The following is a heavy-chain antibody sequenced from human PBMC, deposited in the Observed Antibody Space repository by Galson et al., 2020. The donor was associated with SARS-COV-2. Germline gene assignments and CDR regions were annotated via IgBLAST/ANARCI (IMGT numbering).Heavy chain of an antibody. Sequence: WIRQPAGKGLEWIGHVFITGTTNYNPSLKSRATISLDTSKNQFSLKLTSVTAADTAVYYCRQFALGAVPIDYWGQGTLVTVSS. J-gene: IGHJ4*02. D-gene: IGHD6-19*01. CDR2: VFITGTT. CDR3: RQFALGAVPIDY. V-gene: IGHV4-61*09.